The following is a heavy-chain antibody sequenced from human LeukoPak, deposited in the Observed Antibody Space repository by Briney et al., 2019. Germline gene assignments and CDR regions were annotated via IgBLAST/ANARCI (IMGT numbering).Heavy chain of an antibody. V-gene: IGHV1-2*02. D-gene: IGHD2-2*01. CDR2: INPNDGDA. J-gene: IGHJ4*02. Sequence: ASVKVSCKASGYTFTDCYMHWVRQAPGQGFEWMGWINPNDGDANYAQKFQGRVTMTRDTSISTAHMEVSRLRSDDTAVYYCARANFLYCSSSTCLFDYWGQGTLVTVSS. CDR3: ARANFLYCSSSTCLFDY. CDR1: GYTFTDCY.